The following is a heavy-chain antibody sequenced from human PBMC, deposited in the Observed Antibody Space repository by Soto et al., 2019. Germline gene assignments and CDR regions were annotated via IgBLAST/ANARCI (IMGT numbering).Heavy chain of an antibody. D-gene: IGHD3-10*01. J-gene: IGHJ4*02. V-gene: IGHV4-34*01. CDR3: ARWQMVRGVIKGPYDY. CDR1: GGSFSGYY. Sequence: SETLSLTCAVYGGSFSGYYWSWIRQPPGKGLEWIGEINHSGSTNYNPSLKSRVTISVDTSKNPFSLKLSSVTAADTAVYYCARWQMVRGVIKGPYDYWGQGTLVTVSS. CDR2: INHSGST.